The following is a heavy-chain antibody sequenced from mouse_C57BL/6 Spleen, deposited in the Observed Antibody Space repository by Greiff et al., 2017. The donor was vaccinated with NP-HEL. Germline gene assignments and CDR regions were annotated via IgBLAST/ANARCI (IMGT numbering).Heavy chain of an antibody. V-gene: IGHV1-54*01. J-gene: IGHJ1*03. CDR3: ARSYGSSYWYFEV. D-gene: IGHD1-1*01. Sequence: VQLQQSGAELVRPGTSVKVSCKASGYAFTNYLIEWVKQRPGQGLEWIGVINPGSGGTNYNEKFKGKATLTADKSSSTAYMQLSSLTSEDSAVYFCARSYGSSYWYFEVWGTGTTVTVSS. CDR1: GYAFTNYL. CDR2: INPGSGGT.